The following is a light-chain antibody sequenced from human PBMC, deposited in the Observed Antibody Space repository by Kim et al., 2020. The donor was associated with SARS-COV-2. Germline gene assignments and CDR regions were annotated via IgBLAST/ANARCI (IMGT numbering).Light chain of an antibody. CDR3: QQYYDIPWT. CDR1: QSVLYSSNNKNY. Sequence: DIVMTQSQDSLAVFLGERATINCKSSQSVLYSSNNKNYLAWYQQKPGQPPKLLIYWASTRESGVPDRFSGSGSGTDFTLTISSLQAEDVAVYYCQQYYDIPWTFGQGTKVDIK. CDR2: WAS. J-gene: IGKJ1*01. V-gene: IGKV4-1*01.